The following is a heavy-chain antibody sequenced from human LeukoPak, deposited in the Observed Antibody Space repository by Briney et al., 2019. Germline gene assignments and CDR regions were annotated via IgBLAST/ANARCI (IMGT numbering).Heavy chain of an antibody. D-gene: IGHD6-19*01. CDR1: GFTVSSNY. V-gene: IGHV3-66*01. Sequence: GGSLRLSCAASGFTVSSNYMSLSWVRQTPGKGLEWVSVIYSGGNTYYADSVKGRFTISRDNSKNTLYLQMNSLRAEDTAVYYCARGARSSGWAYYFNYWGQGTLVTVSS. CDR3: ARGARSSGWAYYFNY. J-gene: IGHJ4*02. CDR2: IYSGGNT.